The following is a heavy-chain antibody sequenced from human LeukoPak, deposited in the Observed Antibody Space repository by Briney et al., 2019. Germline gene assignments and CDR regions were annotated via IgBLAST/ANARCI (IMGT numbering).Heavy chain of an antibody. CDR1: GFTFDDYA. Sequence: PGRSLRLSCAASGFTFDDYAMHWVRQAPGKGLEWVSGISWNSARIGYADSVKGRFTISRDNAKNSLYLQMNSLRAEDTAVYYCARGGSSGYYFFPDAFDIWGQGTMVTVSS. CDR2: ISWNSARI. V-gene: IGHV3-9*01. J-gene: IGHJ3*02. D-gene: IGHD3-22*01. CDR3: ARGGSSGYYFFPDAFDI.